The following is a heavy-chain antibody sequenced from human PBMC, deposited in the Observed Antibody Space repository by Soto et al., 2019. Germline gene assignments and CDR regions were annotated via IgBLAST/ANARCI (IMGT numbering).Heavy chain of an antibody. D-gene: IGHD2-21*02. V-gene: IGHV2-5*02. Sequence: QITLKESGPTLVKPTQTLTLTCTFSGFSLSTSGVGVGWIRQPPGKALEWLALIYWDDDKRYSPSLKSRLTITXXTXKXXVVLTMTNMDPVDTATYYCAHAICGGDCYSNWFDPWGQGTLVTVSS. CDR1: GFSLSTSGVG. CDR3: AHAICGGDCYSNWFDP. J-gene: IGHJ5*02. CDR2: IYWDDDK.